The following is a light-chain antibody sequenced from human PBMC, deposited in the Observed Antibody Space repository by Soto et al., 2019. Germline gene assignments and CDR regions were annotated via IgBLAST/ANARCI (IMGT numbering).Light chain of an antibody. CDR1: QSVSSSY. V-gene: IGKV3-20*01. J-gene: IGKJ4*01. CDR2: GAS. Sequence: EIVLTQSPGTLSLSPGERATLSCRASQSVSSSYLAWYQQKPGQAPRLLIYGASSRATGIPDRFSGSGSGTDFTLTIRRLETEDFEVYYCQQYGSSPLTFGGGTKVDIK. CDR3: QQYGSSPLT.